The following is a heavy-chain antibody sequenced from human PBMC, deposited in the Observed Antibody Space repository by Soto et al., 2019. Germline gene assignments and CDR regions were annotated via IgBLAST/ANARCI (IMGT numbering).Heavy chain of an antibody. D-gene: IGHD3-9*01. CDR1: GFTFSNAW. CDR2: IKSKPDGGTT. Sequence: EVQLVESGGGLVKPGGSLRLSCAASGFTFSNAWMSWVRQAPGKGLEWVGRIKSKPDGGTTDYAAPAKGRFTISRDDSKNTLYMQMNSLKTEDTVMYYCTTAHVLRYFDLLSLSTYYSYGMDVWGQGTTVTVSS. CDR3: TTAHVLRYFDLLSLSTYYSYGMDV. V-gene: IGHV3-15*01. J-gene: IGHJ6*02.